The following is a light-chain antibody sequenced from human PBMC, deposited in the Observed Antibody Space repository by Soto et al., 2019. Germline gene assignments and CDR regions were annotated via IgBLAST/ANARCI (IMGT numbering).Light chain of an antibody. Sequence: DIHLTQSPSSVSASVGDRVTITCRASPGLSSWLAWYQQKPGKAPKLLIYAASTLQSGVPSRFSGSGSGTDFTLTISSLQPEDFETYYCQQANIFPITYGQGTRLEIK. CDR3: QQANIFPIT. J-gene: IGKJ5*01. CDR2: AAS. CDR1: PGLSSW. V-gene: IGKV1D-12*01.